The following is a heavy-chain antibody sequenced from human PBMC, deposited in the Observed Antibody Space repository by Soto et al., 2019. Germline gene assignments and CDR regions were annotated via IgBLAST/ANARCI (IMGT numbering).Heavy chain of an antibody. V-gene: IGHV3-53*01. CDR2: IYSGGST. J-gene: IGHJ4*02. CDR1: GFTVSSNY. CDR3: ARYLTGDPYSFDY. Sequence: GGSLRLSCAASGFTVSSNYMSWVRQAPGKGLEWVSVIYSGGSTYYADSVKGRFTISRDNSKNTLYLQMNSLRAEDPAVYYCARYLTGDPYSFDYWGQGTLVTVSS. D-gene: IGHD7-27*01.